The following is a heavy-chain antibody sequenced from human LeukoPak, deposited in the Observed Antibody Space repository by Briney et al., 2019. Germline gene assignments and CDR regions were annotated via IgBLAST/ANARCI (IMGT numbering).Heavy chain of an antibody. Sequence: SETLCLTCSVSGDSFNSNTYYWGWGRQSPGGGREWGGNVYYSGTTYNNPSRERRVTISADTSRNQFSLRLNSVTAADTAIYYCARQGSFYYYYYIDVWGKGTTVTVSS. CDR3: ARQGSFYYYYYIDV. CDR2: VYYSGTT. J-gene: IGHJ6*03. CDR1: GDSFNSNTYY. D-gene: IGHD3-10*01. V-gene: IGHV4-39*01.